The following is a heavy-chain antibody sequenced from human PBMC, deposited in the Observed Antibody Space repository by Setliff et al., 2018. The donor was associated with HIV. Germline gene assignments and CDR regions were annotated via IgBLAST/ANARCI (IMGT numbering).Heavy chain of an antibody. CDR2: GYYGGTT. J-gene: IGHJ4*02. V-gene: IGHV4-59*01. CDR1: GGSIGTYY. Sequence: SETLSLTCTVSGGSIGTYYWSWIRQPPGKGLEWIGYGYYGGTTSYNPSLKSRVTISVDTSKNQFSLKLTSVTAADTAVYYCAIPASSLAPNWGRGTQVTVSS. CDR3: AIPASSLAPN.